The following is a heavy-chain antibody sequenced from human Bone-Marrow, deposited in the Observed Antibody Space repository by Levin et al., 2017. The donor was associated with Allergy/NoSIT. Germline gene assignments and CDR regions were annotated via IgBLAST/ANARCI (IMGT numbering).Heavy chain of an antibody. CDR3: TTDPPAYCGGDCYSRSQVHHNWFDP. V-gene: IGHV3-15*01. D-gene: IGHD2-21*02. Sequence: GGSLRLSCAASGFTFSNAWMSWVRQAPGKGLEWVGRIKSKTDGGTTDYAAPVKGRFTISRDDSKNTLYLQMNSLKTEDTAVYYCTTDPPAYCGGDCYSRSQVHHNWFDPWGQGTLVTVSS. CDR2: IKSKTDGGTT. CDR1: GFTFSNAW. J-gene: IGHJ5*02.